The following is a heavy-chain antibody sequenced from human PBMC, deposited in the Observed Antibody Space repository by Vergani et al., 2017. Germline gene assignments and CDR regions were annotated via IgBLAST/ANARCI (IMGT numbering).Heavy chain of an antibody. V-gene: IGHV3-11*01. CDR3: VRAETRWYESYYYYMDV. D-gene: IGHD6-13*01. J-gene: IGHJ6*03. CDR2: VASSGGSM. CDR1: GFVFSDHY. Sequence: QVQLVESGGGLVKPGGSIRLTCAASGFVFSDHYMTWIRQAPGKGLEWVSYVASSGGSMYYADSVKGRFTIARDNAKNALYLQMNSLRVEDTAVYYCVRAETRWYESYYYYMDVWGKGTTVTVSS.